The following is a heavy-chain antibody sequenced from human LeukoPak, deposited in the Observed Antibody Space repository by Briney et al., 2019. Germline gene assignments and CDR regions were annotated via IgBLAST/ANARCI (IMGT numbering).Heavy chain of an antibody. D-gene: IGHD1-7*01. CDR2: IYYSGST. CDR3: ARPKLELTNENWFDP. J-gene: IGHJ5*02. Sequence: SETLSLTCTVSGGSISSSSYYWGWIRQPPGKGLEWIGSIYYSGSTYYNPSLKSRVTISVDTCKNQFSLKLSSVTAADTAVYYCARPKLELTNENWFDPWGQGTLVTVSS. V-gene: IGHV4-39*01. CDR1: GGSISSSSYY.